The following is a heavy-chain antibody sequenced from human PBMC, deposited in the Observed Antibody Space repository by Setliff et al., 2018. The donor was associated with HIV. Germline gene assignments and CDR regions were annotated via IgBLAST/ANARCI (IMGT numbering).Heavy chain of an antibody. CDR3: ARSPYGDYGLDY. J-gene: IGHJ4*02. V-gene: IGHV3-7*01. CDR2: MKYDGTEI. D-gene: IGHD4-17*01. CDR1: GFSFRTYW. Sequence: GGSLRLSCAASGFSFRTYWMSWVRQAPGKGLEWVANMKYDGTEIYYVDAVKGRFTISRDNAKKSVFLHMNSLRGEDTAVYYCARSPYGDYGLDYWGQGTLVTVSS.